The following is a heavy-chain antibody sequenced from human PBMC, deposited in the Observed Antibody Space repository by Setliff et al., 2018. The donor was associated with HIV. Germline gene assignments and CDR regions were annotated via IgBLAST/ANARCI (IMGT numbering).Heavy chain of an antibody. CDR3: AREYHTASGGTRVANYFDY. J-gene: IGHJ4*02. V-gene: IGHV1-18*04. CDR2: ISVDNGDT. D-gene: IGHD6-13*01. Sequence: ASVKVSCKASGYTFISYGISWMRQAPGQGPEWMGWISVDNGDTNYAQKVQGRVSMTTDTSTSTAYMELRSLRFEDTAIYYCAREYHTASGGTRVANYFDYWGQGTLVTVSS. CDR1: GYTFISYG.